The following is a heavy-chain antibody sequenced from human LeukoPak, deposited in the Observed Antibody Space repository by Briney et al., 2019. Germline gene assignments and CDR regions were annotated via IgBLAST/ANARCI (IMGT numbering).Heavy chain of an antibody. D-gene: IGHD3-22*01. CDR2: IIPILGIA. J-gene: IGHJ4*02. CDR3: ARLDYYDSSGYYRDY. V-gene: IGHV1-69*04. CDR1: GGTFSSYA. Sequence: SVTVSCKASGGTFSSYAISWVRQAPGQGLEWMGRIIPILGIANYAQKFQGRVTITADKSTSTAYMELSSLRSEDTAVYYCARLDYYDSSGYYRDYWGQGTLVTVSS.